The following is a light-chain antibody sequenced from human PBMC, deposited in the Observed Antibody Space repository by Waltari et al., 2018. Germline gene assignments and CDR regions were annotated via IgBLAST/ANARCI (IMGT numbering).Light chain of an antibody. Sequence: QPVLTQPPSVSAAPGQRVPLSCSAGSTNIGINYVSWYRQFPGTAPKLLIYENTERPSGIPGRFSGSKSGTSATLDITGLQAGDEADYYCGTWDSSLSGAVFGGGTHLTVL. J-gene: IGLJ7*01. CDR3: GTWDSSLSGAV. V-gene: IGLV1-51*02. CDR2: ENT. CDR1: STNIGINY.